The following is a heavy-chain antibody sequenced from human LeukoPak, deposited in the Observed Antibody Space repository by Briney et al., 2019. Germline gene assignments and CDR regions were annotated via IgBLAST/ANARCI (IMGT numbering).Heavy chain of an antibody. Sequence: PSETLSLTCTVSGGSISSYYWNWIRQPPGKGLEWIGYIYYSGSTNYNPSLKSRVTISVDTSKNQFSLKLSSVTAADTAVYFCARGSYSDSSGYSTYHYYYMDVWGKGTTVTVSS. D-gene: IGHD3-22*01. CDR3: ARGSYSDSSGYSTYHYYYMDV. J-gene: IGHJ6*03. CDR1: GGSISSYY. CDR2: IYYSGST. V-gene: IGHV4-59*01.